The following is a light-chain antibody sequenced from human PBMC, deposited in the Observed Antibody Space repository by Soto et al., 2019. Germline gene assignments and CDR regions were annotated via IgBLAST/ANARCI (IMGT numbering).Light chain of an antibody. CDR1: QSVLYSSTNKNY. J-gene: IGKJ2*01. Sequence: DIVMTQSPDSLAVSLGERATINCKYSQSVLYSSTNKNYLAWYQQKHGLPPKLLIYWASTRESGVPDRFSGSGSGTDFALTISSLQAEDVAVYYFHKYSTVPQTFGHGTKLEIK. V-gene: IGKV4-1*01. CDR2: WAS. CDR3: HKYSTVPQT.